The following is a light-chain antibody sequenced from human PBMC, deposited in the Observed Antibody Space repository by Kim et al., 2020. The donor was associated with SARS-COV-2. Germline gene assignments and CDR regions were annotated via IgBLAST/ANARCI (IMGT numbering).Light chain of an antibody. J-gene: IGKJ4*01. CDR1: QSISTY. Sequence: DIQMTQSPSSLAASVGDRVTIACRASQSISTYLNWYQQKPGKAPKLLIYAASTLQSGVPSRFSGSGSGTDFTLTISSLQPEDFATYYCQQSSTTPLLTFGGGTKVDIK. V-gene: IGKV1-39*01. CDR2: AAS. CDR3: QQSSTTPLLT.